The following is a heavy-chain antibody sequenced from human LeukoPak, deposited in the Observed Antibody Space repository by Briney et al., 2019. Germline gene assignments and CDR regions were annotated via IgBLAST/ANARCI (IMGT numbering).Heavy chain of an antibody. D-gene: IGHD6-13*01. V-gene: IGHV3-66*01. CDR1: GFTVSSNY. CDR2: IYSGGST. CDR3: AKGSDIAAAGTYFDY. Sequence: GGSLRLSCAASGFTVSSNYMSWVRQAPGKGLEWVSVIYSGGSTYYADSVKGRFTISRDNSKNTLYLQMNSLRAEDTAVYHCAKGSDIAAAGTYFDYWGQGTLVTVSS. J-gene: IGHJ4*02.